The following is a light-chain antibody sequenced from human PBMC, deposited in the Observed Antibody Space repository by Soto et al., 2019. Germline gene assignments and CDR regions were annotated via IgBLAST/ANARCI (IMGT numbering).Light chain of an antibody. CDR2: GAS. Sequence: EIVMTQSPATLSVSPGERATLSCRASQSVSSNLAWYQQKPGQAPRLLIYGASTRDTGIQARFSGSGSGTEFTLTISSLQSEDFAVYYCQQYNNWPPYTFGQGTKLEIK. CDR3: QQYNNWPPYT. J-gene: IGKJ2*01. V-gene: IGKV3-15*01. CDR1: QSVSSN.